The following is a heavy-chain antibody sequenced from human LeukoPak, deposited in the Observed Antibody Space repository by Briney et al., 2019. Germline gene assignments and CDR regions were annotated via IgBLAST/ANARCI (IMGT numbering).Heavy chain of an antibody. CDR2: IRSKAYGGTT. CDR3: TRDLEWELRVLGY. V-gene: IGHV3-49*04. CDR1: GFTFGDYA. J-gene: IGHJ4*02. D-gene: IGHD1-26*01. Sequence: PGRSLRLSCTASGFTFGDYAMSWVRQAPGKGLEWVGFIRSKAYGGTTEYAASVKGRFTISRDDSKSIAHLQMNSLKTEDTAVYYCTRDLEWELRVLGYWGQGTLVTVSS.